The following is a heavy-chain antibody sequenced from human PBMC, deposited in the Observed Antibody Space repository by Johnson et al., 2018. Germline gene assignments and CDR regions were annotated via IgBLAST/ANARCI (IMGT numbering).Heavy chain of an antibody. CDR2: IYSGFNT. CDR3: ARDLRDYGKGMDV. Sequence: VQLVESGGGLVQPGGSLRLSCAASGFTVSSNYMTWVRQAPGKGLEWVSTIYSGFNTHYADSVKGRFTISRDNSKNMLYLQMHSLRAEDTAVYYCARDLRDYGKGMDVWGQGTTVTVS. CDR1: GFTVSSNY. V-gene: IGHV3-53*01. J-gene: IGHJ6*02. D-gene: IGHD4-17*01.